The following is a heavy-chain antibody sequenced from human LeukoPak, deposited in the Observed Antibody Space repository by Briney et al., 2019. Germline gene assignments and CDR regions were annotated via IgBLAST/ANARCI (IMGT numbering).Heavy chain of an antibody. CDR3: ARHDMDVAGAGLDYFDY. CDR1: GGSINRYY. D-gene: IGHD1-26*01. V-gene: IGHV4-59*08. J-gene: IGHJ4*02. CDR2: IYYSGST. Sequence: SETLSLTCTVSGGSINRYYWSWLRQPPGKGLEWIVDIYYSGSTNYNPSLKSRVTMSVDTSKNQFSVKLSSVTTADTAVYYCARHDMDVAGAGLDYFDYWGQGTLVTVSS.